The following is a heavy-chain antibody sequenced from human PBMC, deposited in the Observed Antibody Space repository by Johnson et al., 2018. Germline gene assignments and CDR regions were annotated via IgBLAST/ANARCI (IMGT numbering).Heavy chain of an antibody. Sequence: VQLVESGGGLVQPGGSLRLSCAASGFTFSSYDMHWVRQATGKGLEWVANIKQDGSEKYYVDSVKGRFTTSRDNAKNSLYLQMNSLRAEDTAGYYCAGDWRRSSSWPGGGMDVWGQGTTVTVSS. CDR1: GFTFSSYD. J-gene: IGHJ6*02. V-gene: IGHV3-7*01. D-gene: IGHD6-13*01. CDR3: AGDWRRSSSWPGGGMDV. CDR2: IKQDGSEK.